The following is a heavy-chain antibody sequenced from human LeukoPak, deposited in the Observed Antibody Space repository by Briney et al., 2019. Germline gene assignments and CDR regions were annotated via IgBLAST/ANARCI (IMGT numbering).Heavy chain of an antibody. Sequence: PSETLSLTCTVSGGSISSSSYYWGWIRQPPGKGLEWIGSIYYSGSTYYNPSLKSRVTISVDTSKNQFSLKLSSVTAADTAVYYCARVYSGLLLEWLFLDAFDIWGQGTMVTVSS. D-gene: IGHD3-3*01. J-gene: IGHJ3*02. V-gene: IGHV4-39*01. CDR3: ARVYSGLLLEWLFLDAFDI. CDR2: IYYSGST. CDR1: GGSISSSSYY.